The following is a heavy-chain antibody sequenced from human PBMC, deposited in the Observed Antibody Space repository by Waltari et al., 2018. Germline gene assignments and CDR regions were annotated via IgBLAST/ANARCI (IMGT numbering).Heavy chain of an antibody. V-gene: IGHV4-38-2*01. J-gene: IGHJ4*02. D-gene: IGHD3-16*01. Sequence: QVQLQESGPGLVKPSETLSLTCAVSGYSISSGYYWGWIRQPPGKGLEWIGSIYHSGSTYYNPSLKSRVTISVDTSKNQFSLKLSSVTAADTAVYYCARREIWGSPFDYWGQGTLVTVSS. CDR2: IYHSGST. CDR1: GYSISSGYY. CDR3: ARREIWGSPFDY.